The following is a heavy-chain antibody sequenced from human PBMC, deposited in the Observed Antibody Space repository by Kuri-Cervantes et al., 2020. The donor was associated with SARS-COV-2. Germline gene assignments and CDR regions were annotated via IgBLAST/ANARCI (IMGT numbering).Heavy chain of an antibody. D-gene: IGHD3/OR15-3a*01. Sequence: LSLTCAASGFTFSSYSMNWVRQAPGKGLEWVSSISSSSSYIYYADSVKGRFTISRDNAKNSLYLQMNSLRAEDTAVYYCARDLGLVHPFDIWGQGTMVTVSS. CDR2: ISSSSSYI. CDR1: GFTFSSYS. V-gene: IGHV3-21*01. J-gene: IGHJ3*02. CDR3: ARDLGLVHPFDI.